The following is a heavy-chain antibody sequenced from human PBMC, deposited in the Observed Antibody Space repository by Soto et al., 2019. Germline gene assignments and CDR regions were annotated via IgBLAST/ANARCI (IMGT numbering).Heavy chain of an antibody. D-gene: IGHD3-10*01. J-gene: IGHJ4*02. Sequence: ASVKVSCKASGDTFSFYTINWVRQAPGLGLEWVGRINPILSMSNYAQKFQGRVTMTADKSTNTAYMELRSLRSEDTAMYYCATSYGSGYRAFDYWGQGALVNVSS. CDR2: INPILSMS. CDR1: GDTFSFYT. CDR3: ATSYGSGYRAFDY. V-gene: IGHV1-69*02.